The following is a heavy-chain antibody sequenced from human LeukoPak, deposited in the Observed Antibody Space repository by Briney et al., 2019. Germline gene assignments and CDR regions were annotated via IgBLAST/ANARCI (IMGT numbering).Heavy chain of an antibody. J-gene: IGHJ5*01. CDR2: ISGSGGST. V-gene: IGHV3-23*01. D-gene: IGHD5-18*01. CDR1: GFTFSSYA. CDR3: AKAGIQLWFDY. Sequence: GGSLRLSCAASGFTFSSYAMNWVRQAPGKGLEWVAAISGSGGSTYYADSVKGRSTISRDNSKNTLYLQMNSLRAEDTAVYYCAKAGIQLWFDYWGQGTLVTVSS.